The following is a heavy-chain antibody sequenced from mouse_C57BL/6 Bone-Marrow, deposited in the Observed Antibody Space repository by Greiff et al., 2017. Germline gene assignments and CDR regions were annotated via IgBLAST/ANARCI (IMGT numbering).Heavy chain of an antibody. CDR3: ARRAGY. J-gene: IGHJ2*01. CDR2: IYPGDGDT. Sequence: VQLQQSGPELVKPGASVKISCKASGYAFSSSWMNWVKQRPGKGLEWIGRIYPGDGDTNYNGKFKGQATLTADKSSSTTYMQLSSLTSEDSAVYFCARRAGYWGQGTTLTVSS. D-gene: IGHD3-3*01. CDR1: GYAFSSSW. V-gene: IGHV1-82*01.